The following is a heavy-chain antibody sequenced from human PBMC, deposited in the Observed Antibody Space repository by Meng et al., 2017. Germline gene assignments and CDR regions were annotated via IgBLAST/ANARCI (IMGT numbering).Heavy chain of an antibody. CDR3: ARGSGYYDAFDI. J-gene: IGHJ3*02. D-gene: IGHD3-9*01. CDR1: GFTFSGSA. CDR2: IRSKANSYAT. Sequence: GGSLRLSCAASGFTFSGSAMHWVRQASGKGLEWVGRIRSKANSYATAYAASVKGRFTISRDDSKHTAYLQMNSLKTEDTAVYYSARGSGYYDAFDIWGQGTMVTVSS. V-gene: IGHV3-73*01.